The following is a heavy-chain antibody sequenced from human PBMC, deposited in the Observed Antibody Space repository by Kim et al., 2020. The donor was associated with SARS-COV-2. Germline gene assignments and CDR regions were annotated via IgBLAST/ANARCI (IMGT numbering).Heavy chain of an antibody. V-gene: IGHV3-23*01. CDR3: ATPRSTIAAAGEFDY. CDR1: GFTFSSYA. J-gene: IGHJ4*02. CDR2: RSGSGGGT. D-gene: IGHD6-13*01. Sequence: GGSLRLSCAASGFTFSSYAMSWVRQGQGKGLEWVSARSGSGGGTYYADAVKGRFNISRDNSKNTLYLQMNSLRAEDTAVYYCATPRSTIAAAGEFDYWGQGTLVTVSS.